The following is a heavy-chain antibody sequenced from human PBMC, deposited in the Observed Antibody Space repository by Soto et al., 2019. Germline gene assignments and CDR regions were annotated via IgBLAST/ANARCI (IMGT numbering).Heavy chain of an antibody. CDR2: ISGYNGNT. J-gene: IGHJ6*03. CDR1: GYTFRIYG. V-gene: IGHV1-18*01. CDR3: AKADSNYAGRFSYYYMDV. Sequence: QVQLVQPGTEGKKPGASVKVSCKASGYTFRIYGITWVRQAPGQGPEWMGWISGYNGNTHYPQKFQGKVTMTTDTSTSTAYMELRSLRSDDTAVYYCAKADSNYAGRFSYYYMDVWGNGTLVTVSS. D-gene: IGHD4-4*01.